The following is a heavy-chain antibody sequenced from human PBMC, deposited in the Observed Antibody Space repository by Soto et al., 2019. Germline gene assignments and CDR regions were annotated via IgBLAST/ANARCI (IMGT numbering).Heavy chain of an antibody. D-gene: IGHD5-18*01. V-gene: IGHV1-46*03. J-gene: IGHJ5*02. CDR2: INPSGGST. CDR1: GYTFTSYY. CDR3: ARVYPSDTRYGYVGNNWFDP. Sequence: ASVKVSCKASGYTFTSYYMHWVRQAPGQGLEWMGIINPSGGSTSYAQKFQGRVTMTRDTSTSTVYMELSTLRSEDTAVYYCARVYPSDTRYGYVGNNWFDPWGQGTLVTVSS.